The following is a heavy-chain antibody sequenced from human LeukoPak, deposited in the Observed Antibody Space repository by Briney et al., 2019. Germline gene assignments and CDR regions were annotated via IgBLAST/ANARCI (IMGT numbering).Heavy chain of an antibody. Sequence: SETLSLTCAVYGGSFSGYYWSWIRQPPGKGLEWIGEINHSGSTNYNPSLKSRVTISVDTSKNQFSLKLSSVTAADTAVYYCARHVLLWFGEFYYFDYWGQGTLVTVSS. CDR2: INHSGST. D-gene: IGHD3-10*01. V-gene: IGHV4-34*01. CDR1: GGSFSGYY. J-gene: IGHJ4*02. CDR3: ARHVLLWFGEFYYFDY.